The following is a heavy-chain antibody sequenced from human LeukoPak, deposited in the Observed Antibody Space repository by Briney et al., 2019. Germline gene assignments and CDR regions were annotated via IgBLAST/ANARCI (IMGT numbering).Heavy chain of an antibody. CDR3: SRLTPSSTSDYYYYYGMDV. J-gene: IGHJ6*02. CDR2: ISAYNGNT. D-gene: IGHD2-2*01. Sequence: GASVKVSCKASGYTFTNYGISWVRQAPGQGLEWMGWISAYNGNTDYAQKFQGRVTITADNSTSTAYMELSSLRSEDTAVYYCSRLTPSSTSDYYYYYGMDVWGQGTTVTVSS. CDR1: GYTFTNYG. V-gene: IGHV1-18*01.